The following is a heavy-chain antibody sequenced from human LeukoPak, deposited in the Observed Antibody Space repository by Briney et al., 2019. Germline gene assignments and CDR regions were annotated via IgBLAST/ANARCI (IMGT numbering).Heavy chain of an antibody. D-gene: IGHD3-10*01. CDR3: ARALEYYYGSGSYYAFDI. CDR1: GYTFTGYY. Sequence: GASVKVSCKASGYTFTGYYMHWVRQAPGQGLEWMGWINPNSGGTNYAQKLQGRVTMTRDTSISTAYMKLSRLRSDDTAVYYCARALEYYYGSGSYYAFDIWGQGRMVTVSS. CDR2: INPNSGGT. V-gene: IGHV1-2*02. J-gene: IGHJ3*02.